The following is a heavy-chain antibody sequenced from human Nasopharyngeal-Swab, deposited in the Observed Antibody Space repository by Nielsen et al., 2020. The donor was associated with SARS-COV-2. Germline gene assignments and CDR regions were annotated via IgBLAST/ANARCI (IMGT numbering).Heavy chain of an antibody. Sequence: GESLKISCKGSGSSFTSYWIGWARQMPGKGLEWMGIIYPGDSDTRYSPSFQGQVTISADKSISTAYLQWSSLKASDTAMYYCARRWDSSGYYYWGQGTLVTVSS. V-gene: IGHV5-51*01. CDR1: GSSFTSYW. CDR3: ARRWDSSGYYY. J-gene: IGHJ4*02. CDR2: IYPGDSDT. D-gene: IGHD3-22*01.